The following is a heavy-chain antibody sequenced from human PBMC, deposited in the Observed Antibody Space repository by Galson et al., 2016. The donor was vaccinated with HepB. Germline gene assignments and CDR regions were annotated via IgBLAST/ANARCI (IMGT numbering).Heavy chain of an antibody. CDR1: GFSLREFY. CDR3: VREVRVYGMDV. Sequence: SLRLSCAVPGFSLREFYMDWVRQAPGKGLEWVSYISSSRSTIYYADSVKGRFTISRDNNNNSLYLEMNSLRVEDSAIYFCVREVRVYGMDVWGQGTTVTVSS. J-gene: IGHJ6*02. CDR2: ISSSRSTI. V-gene: IGHV3-11*01.